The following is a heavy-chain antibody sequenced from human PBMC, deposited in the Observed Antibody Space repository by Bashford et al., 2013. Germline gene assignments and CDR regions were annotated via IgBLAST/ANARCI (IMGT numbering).Heavy chain of an antibody. CDR3: AKAVVPTAMVNWFDP. Sequence: SGGSSRLSCAASRIHLYHLCHEPGSARLQRRGLEWVSAISGSGGGTYYADSVKGRFTISRDNSKNTLYLQMNSLRAEDTAVYYCAKAVVPTAMVNWFDPWGQGTLVTVSS. CDR2: ISGSGGGT. J-gene: IGHJ5*02. CDR1: RIHLYHLC. D-gene: IGHD2-2*01. V-gene: IGHV3-23*01.